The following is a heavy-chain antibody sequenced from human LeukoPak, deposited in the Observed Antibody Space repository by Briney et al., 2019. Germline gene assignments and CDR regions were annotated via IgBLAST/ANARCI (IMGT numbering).Heavy chain of an antibody. V-gene: IGHV4-34*01. CDR2: INHSGST. CDR1: GGSFSGYY. CDR3: ARGPRTYCSGGSCSHYYYYYMDV. D-gene: IGHD2-15*01. Sequence: SETLSLTCAVYGGSFSGYYWSWIRQPPGKGLEWIGEINHSGSTNYNPSLKSRVTISVDTSKNQFSLKLSSVTAADTAVYYCARGPRTYCSGGSCSHYYYYYMDVWGKGTTVTVSS. J-gene: IGHJ6*03.